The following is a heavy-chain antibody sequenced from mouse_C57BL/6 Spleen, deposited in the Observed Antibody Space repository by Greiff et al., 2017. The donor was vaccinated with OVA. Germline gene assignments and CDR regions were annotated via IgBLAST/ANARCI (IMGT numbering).Heavy chain of an antibody. Sequence: QVQLQQSGAELVKPGASVKISCKASGYAFSSYWMNWVKQRPGKGLEWIGQIYPGDGDTNYNGKFTGKATLTADKSSSTAYMQLSSLTSEDSAVYFGAGYYCGSSSHLYFDVWGKGTTVTVSS. CDR3: AGYYCGSSSHLYFDV. CDR1: GYAFSSYW. V-gene: IGHV1-80*01. D-gene: IGHD1-1*01. J-gene: IGHJ1*03. CDR2: IYPGDGDT.